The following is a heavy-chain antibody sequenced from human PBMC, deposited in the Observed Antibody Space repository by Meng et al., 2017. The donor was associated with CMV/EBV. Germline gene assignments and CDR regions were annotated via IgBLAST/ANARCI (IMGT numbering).Heavy chain of an antibody. CDR2: IKQEGSEK. Sequence: GESLKIFRAASGFTRSSYWMSWVRQAPGKGLEWVANIKQEGSEKYYVDSVKGRFTISRDNAKNSLYLQMNSLRAEDTAVYYCARQYYDILTGYYNVIGVFDYWGQGTLVTVSS. J-gene: IGHJ4*02. D-gene: IGHD3-9*01. CDR3: ARQYYDILTGYYNVIGVFDY. CDR1: GFTRSSYW. V-gene: IGHV3-7*01.